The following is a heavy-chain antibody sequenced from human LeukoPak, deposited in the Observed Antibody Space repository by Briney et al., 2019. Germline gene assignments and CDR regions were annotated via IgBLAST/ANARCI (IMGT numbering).Heavy chain of an antibody. Sequence: GGSLRLFCAASGFTFSSYAMHWVRQAPGKGLEWVAVISYDGSNKYYADSVKGRFTISRDNSKNTLYLQMNSLRAEDTAVYYCARAYNTLAGATIIGYWGQGTLVTVSS. CDR1: GFTFSSYA. D-gene: IGHD1-26*01. V-gene: IGHV3-30*04. CDR2: ISYDGSNK. J-gene: IGHJ4*02. CDR3: ARAYNTLAGATIIGY.